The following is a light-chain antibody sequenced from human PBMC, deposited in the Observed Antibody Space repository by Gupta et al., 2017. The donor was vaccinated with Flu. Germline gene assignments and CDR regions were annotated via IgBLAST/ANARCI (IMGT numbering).Light chain of an antibody. Sequence: PSFLSASVGDRVTITCRASQGIRSYLAWYQQKPGKAPKLLIYSASTVQSGVPSRFSGSGSGTEYTLTIRSLQPEDFATYFCQQCNSSPSTFGQGTKMEIK. V-gene: IGKV1-9*01. CDR1: QGIRSY. CDR3: QQCNSSPST. CDR2: SAS. J-gene: IGKJ2*01.